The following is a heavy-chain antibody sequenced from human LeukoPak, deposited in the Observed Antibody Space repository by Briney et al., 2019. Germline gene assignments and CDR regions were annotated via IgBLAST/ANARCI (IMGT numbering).Heavy chain of an antibody. V-gene: IGHV4-39*01. CDR1: GGSISSSSYY. CDR2: IYYSGST. CDR3: ARHGTGYSSSWYPFDY. J-gene: IGHJ4*02. Sequence: PSETLSLTCTVSGGSISSSSYYWGWIRQPPGKGLEWIGSIYYSGSTYYNPSLKSRVTISVDTSKNQFFLKLSSVTAADTAVYYCARHGTGYSSSWYPFDYWGQGTLVTVSS. D-gene: IGHD6-13*01.